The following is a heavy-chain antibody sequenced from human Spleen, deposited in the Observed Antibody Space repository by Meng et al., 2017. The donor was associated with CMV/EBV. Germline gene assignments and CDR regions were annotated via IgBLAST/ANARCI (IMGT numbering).Heavy chain of an antibody. D-gene: IGHD1-20*01. CDR1: GFTFTNYA. CDR2: IYGAGDTP. CDR3: ARPETSRITGTDYYYGMDV. J-gene: IGHJ6*02. V-gene: IGHV3-23*03. Sequence: GESLKISCTASGFTFTNYAMTWVRQAPGKGLEWVSTIYGAGDTPYYGRDVRGRFTISRDDSENTLYLQMNSLRAEDTAVYYCARPETSRITGTDYYYGMDVWGQGTTVTVSS.